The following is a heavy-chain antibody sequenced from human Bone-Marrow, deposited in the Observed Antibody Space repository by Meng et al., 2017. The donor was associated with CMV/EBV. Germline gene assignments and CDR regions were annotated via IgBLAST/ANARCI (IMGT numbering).Heavy chain of an antibody. CDR3: ARESNYIVPILSNYYYYGMDV. CDR1: GGTFSSYA. CDR2: IIPILGTA. Sequence: SVKVSCKASGGTFSSYAISWVRQAPGQGLEWMGGIIPILGTANYAQKFQGRVTITADKSTSTAYMELSSLRSEDTAVYYCARESNYIVPILSNYYYYGMDVWGQGTTVTVSS. D-gene: IGHD1-7*01. J-gene: IGHJ6*02. V-gene: IGHV1-69*10.